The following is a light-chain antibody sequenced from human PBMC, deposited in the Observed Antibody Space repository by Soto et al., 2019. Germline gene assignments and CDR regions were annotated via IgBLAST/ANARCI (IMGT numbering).Light chain of an antibody. CDR2: GAS. CDR3: QQYNNWPRGT. J-gene: IGKJ1*01. Sequence: EIVMTQSPATLSVSPGERATLSCRASQSVSSNLAWYQQKPGQAPRLLIYGASTRATGIPARFSGSGSGTEFTLTISSLQSEDFAFYYCQQYNNWPRGTFGQGTKVEIK. V-gene: IGKV3-15*01. CDR1: QSVSSN.